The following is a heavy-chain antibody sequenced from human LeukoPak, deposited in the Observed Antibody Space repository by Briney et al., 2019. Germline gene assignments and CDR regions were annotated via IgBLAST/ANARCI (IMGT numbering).Heavy chain of an antibody. V-gene: IGHV3-30*02. CDR1: GFTFSSHG. Sequence: GGSLRLSCAASGFTFSSHGMHWVRQGPGKGLEWVAFIRYDGTKTYYADSMKGRFTISRDNSKNTLYLQMNSLRAEDTAVYYCAKVGHEVVPYYFDYWGQGTLVTVSS. CDR3: AKVGHEVVPYYFDY. CDR2: IRYDGTKT. J-gene: IGHJ4*02. D-gene: IGHD3-22*01.